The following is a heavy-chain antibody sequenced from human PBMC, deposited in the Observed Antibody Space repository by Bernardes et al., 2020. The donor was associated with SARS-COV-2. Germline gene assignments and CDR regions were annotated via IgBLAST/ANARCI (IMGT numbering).Heavy chain of an antibody. D-gene: IGHD3-3*01. J-gene: IGHJ6*03. CDR2: ISSSSSYI. V-gene: IGHV3-21*01. CDR1: GFTFSSYS. CDR3: ARDYGVTIFGVVIKDYYYYMDV. Sequence: GGSLRLSCAASGFTFSSYSMNWVRQAPGKGLEWVSSISSSSSYIYYADSVKGRFTISRDNAKNSLYLQMNSLRAEDTAVYYCARDYGVTIFGVVIKDYYYYMDVWGKGTTVTVSS.